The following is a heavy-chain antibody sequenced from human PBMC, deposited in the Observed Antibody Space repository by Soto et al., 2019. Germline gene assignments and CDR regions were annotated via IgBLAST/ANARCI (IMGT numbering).Heavy chain of an antibody. J-gene: IGHJ5*02. V-gene: IGHV4-30-2*01. CDR2: IYHSGST. Sequence: SETLSLTCAVSGGSISSGGYSWSWIRQPPGKGLEWIGYIYHSGSTYYNPSLKSRVTISVDRSKNQFSLKLSSVTAADTAVYYCVRGGSPNWFDPWGQGTLVTVSS. CDR1: GGSISSGGYS. D-gene: IGHD3-10*01. CDR3: VRGGSPNWFDP.